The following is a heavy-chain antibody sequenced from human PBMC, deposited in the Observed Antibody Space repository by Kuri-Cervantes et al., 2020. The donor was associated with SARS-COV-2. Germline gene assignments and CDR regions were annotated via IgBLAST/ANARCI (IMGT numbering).Heavy chain of an antibody. CDR3: AKTWLSYYDSSGYPPY. D-gene: IGHD3-22*01. Sequence: GESLKISCAASGLTFSSYAMSWVRQAPGKGLEWVSAISGSGGSTYYADSVRGRFTISRDNSKNTLYLQMNSLRAEDTAVYYCAKTWLSYYDSSGYPPYWGQGTLVTDSS. V-gene: IGHV3-23*01. J-gene: IGHJ4*02. CDR1: GLTFSSYA. CDR2: ISGSGGST.